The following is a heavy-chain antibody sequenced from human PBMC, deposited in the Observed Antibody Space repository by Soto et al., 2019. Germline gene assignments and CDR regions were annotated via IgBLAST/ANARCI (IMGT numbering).Heavy chain of an antibody. CDR3: ARGVRQLVAFDI. Sequence: SETLSLTCTVSGGSISSGDYYWSWIRQPPGKGLEWIGYIYYSGSTYYNPSLKSRVTISVDTSKNQFSLKLSSVTAADTAVYYCARGVRQLVAFDIWGQGTMVTVSS. CDR1: GGSISSGDYY. D-gene: IGHD6-6*01. J-gene: IGHJ3*02. CDR2: IYYSGST. V-gene: IGHV4-30-4*01.